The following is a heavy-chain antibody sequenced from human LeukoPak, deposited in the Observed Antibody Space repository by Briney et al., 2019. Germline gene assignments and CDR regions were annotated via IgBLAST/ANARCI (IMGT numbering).Heavy chain of an antibody. D-gene: IGHD3-10*01. V-gene: IGHV3-21*01. J-gene: IGHJ6*03. CDR2: ISSSSIYI. Sequence: GGSLRLSCAASGFTFSRHSMNWVRQAPGKGLEWVSSISSSSIYIYYADSVKGRFTISRDNAKNSLYLQMNSLRAEDTAVYYCARDFWYGSGSIYMDVWGKGTTVTVSS. CDR3: ARDFWYGSGSIYMDV. CDR1: GFTFSRHS.